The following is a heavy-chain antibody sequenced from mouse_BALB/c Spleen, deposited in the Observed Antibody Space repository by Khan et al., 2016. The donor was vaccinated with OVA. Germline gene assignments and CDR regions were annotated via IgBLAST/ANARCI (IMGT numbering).Heavy chain of an antibody. V-gene: IGHV3-2*02. J-gene: IGHJ3*01. CDR2: ISYSGNP. CDR3: ARKDYYDYDPFPY. CDR1: GYSITSEYT. D-gene: IGHD2-4*01. Sequence: EVQLQESGPGLVKPSQSLSLTCTVTGYSITSEYTWNWIRQFPGNKLEWMGFISYSGNPRYNPSLKSRISITRDPSKNQFFLQLNSVTSEDTATYYCARKDYYDYDPFPYWGQGTLVTVSA.